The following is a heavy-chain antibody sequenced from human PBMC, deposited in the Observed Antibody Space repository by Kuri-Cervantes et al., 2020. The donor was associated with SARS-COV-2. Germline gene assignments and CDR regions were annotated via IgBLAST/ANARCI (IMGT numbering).Heavy chain of an antibody. V-gene: IGHV4-59*01. Sequence: SETLSLTCTVSGGSISGSYWSWIRQPPGKGLEWIGYIYYSGSVSYNPSLMSRVTISVDTSKNQFSLRLTSVTAADTAVYYCTTVTPTSVFDFWGQGTLVTVSS. CDR3: TTVTPTSVFDF. D-gene: IGHD4-17*01. CDR2: IYYSGSV. J-gene: IGHJ4*02. CDR1: GGSISGSY.